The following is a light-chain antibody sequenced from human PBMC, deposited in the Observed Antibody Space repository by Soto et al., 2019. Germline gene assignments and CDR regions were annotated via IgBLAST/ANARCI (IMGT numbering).Light chain of an antibody. CDR3: QSYDTSNHVV. V-gene: IGLV6-57*04. CDR1: SGSIASRS. CDR2: QDI. Sequence: NFMLTQPHSVSGSPGKTVTISCTRSSGSIASRSVQWYQQRPGSAPTTVIYQDIRRPSGVPDRFSGSIDTSSNSASLDISGLKTEDEADYYCQSYDTSNHVVFGGGTKVTVL. J-gene: IGLJ2*01.